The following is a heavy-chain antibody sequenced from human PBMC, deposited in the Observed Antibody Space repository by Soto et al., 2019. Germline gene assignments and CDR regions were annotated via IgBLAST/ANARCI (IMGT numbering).Heavy chain of an antibody. D-gene: IGHD1-1*01. J-gene: IGHJ4*02. CDR3: ARYTTGGTGFDY. CDR2: ISYSGNT. V-gene: IGHV4-61*01. CDR1: GGSVGSGSYY. Sequence: SETLSLTCTVSGGSVGSGSYYWSWIRQPPGKGLEWIGYISYSGNTNYNSSLKSRVTISKDTSENQFSLKVNSVTAADTAVYYCARYTTGGTGFDYWGQGTLVTVSS.